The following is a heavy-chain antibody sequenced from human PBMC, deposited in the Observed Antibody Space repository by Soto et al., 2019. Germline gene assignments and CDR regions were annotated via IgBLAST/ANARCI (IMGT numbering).Heavy chain of an antibody. CDR1: GFTFSSYA. Sequence: PGGSQRLSCAASGFTFSSYAMHWVRQAPGKGLEWVAVISYDGSNKYYADSVKGRFTISRDNSKNTLYLQMNSLRAEDTAVYYCARDGEFRYSYGTYYFDYWGQGTLVTVS. CDR2: ISYDGSNK. J-gene: IGHJ4*02. D-gene: IGHD5-18*01. CDR3: ARDGEFRYSYGTYYFDY. V-gene: IGHV3-30-3*01.